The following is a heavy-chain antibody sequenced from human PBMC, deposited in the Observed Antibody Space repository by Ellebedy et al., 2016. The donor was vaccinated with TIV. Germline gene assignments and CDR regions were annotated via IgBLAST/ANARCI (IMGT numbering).Heavy chain of an antibody. J-gene: IGHJ5*02. D-gene: IGHD2-2*01. CDR3: ARAYCSSTSCSSNWFDP. Sequence: SETLSLXCTVSGYSISSGYYWGWIRQPPGKGLEWIGSIYHSGSTYYNPSLKSRVTISVDTSKNQFSLKLSSVTAADTAVYYCARAYCSSTSCSSNWFDPWGQGTLVTVSS. V-gene: IGHV4-38-2*02. CDR2: IYHSGST. CDR1: GYSISSGYY.